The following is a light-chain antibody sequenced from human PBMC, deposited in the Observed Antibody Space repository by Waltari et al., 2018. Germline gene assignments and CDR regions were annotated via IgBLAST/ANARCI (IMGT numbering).Light chain of an antibody. V-gene: IGKV1-27*01. J-gene: IGKJ2*01. CDR2: AAS. CDR1: QDISNS. Sequence: DIQMTQSPSFLSASVGDRVTITCRASQDISNSLAWYQQQPAKVPNLLISAASTLQSGVQSRFSGSGYGTDFTSTIGRLQPEDVATYYCQKYNSVPYTFGQGTKLEIK. CDR3: QKYNSVPYT.